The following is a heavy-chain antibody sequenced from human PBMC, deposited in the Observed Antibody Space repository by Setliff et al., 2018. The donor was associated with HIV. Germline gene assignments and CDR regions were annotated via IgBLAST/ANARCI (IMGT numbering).Heavy chain of an antibody. CDR3: ARDEGYSGYISYD. Sequence: PGGSLRLSCAASGFNFKTYGMSWVRQAPGKGLEWVANIKKDGSEKSYVDSVKGRFTISRDNAKNSLYLQMNSLRADDTAVYYCARDEGYSGYISYDWGQGTLVTVSS. J-gene: IGHJ4*02. CDR1: GFNFKTYG. CDR2: IKKDGSEK. D-gene: IGHD5-12*01. V-gene: IGHV3-7*05.